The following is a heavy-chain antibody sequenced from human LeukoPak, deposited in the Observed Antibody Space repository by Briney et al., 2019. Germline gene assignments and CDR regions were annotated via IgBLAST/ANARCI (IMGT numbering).Heavy chain of an antibody. J-gene: IGHJ6*02. V-gene: IGHV1-2*02. D-gene: IGHD5-18*01. Sequence: ASVKVSCKASGYTFTDYYMHWVRQAPGQGLEWMGWINPNSGGTNYAQKFQGRVTMTRDTSISTAYMELSRLRSDDTAVYYCARYIQRKGYYYYYGMDVWGQGTTVTVSS. CDR1: GYTFTDYY. CDR3: ARYIQRKGYYYYYGMDV. CDR2: INPNSGGT.